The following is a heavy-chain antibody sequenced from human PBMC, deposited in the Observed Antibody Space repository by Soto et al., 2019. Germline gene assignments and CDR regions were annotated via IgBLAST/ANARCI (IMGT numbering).Heavy chain of an antibody. J-gene: IGHJ4*02. CDR2: IYYSGST. Sequence: SETLSLTCTVSGGSVSSGSYYWSWIRQPPGKGLEWIGYIYYSGSTNYNPSLKSRVTISVDTSKNQFSLKLSSVTAADTAVYYCARAPTDIVVVPAATGFDYWGQGTLVTVSS. CDR1: GGSVSSGSYY. V-gene: IGHV4-61*01. D-gene: IGHD2-2*01. CDR3: ARAPTDIVVVPAATGFDY.